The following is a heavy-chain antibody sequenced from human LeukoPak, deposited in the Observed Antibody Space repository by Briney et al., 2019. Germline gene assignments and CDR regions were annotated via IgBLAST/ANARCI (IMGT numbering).Heavy chain of an antibody. J-gene: IGHJ5*02. CDR2: ISAYNGNT. CDR1: GYTFTSYG. Sequence: ASVKVSCKASGYTFTSYGISWVRQAPGQGLEWMGWISAYNGNTNYAQKLQGRVTMTTDTSTSTAYMELRSLRSDDTAVYYCARSEGGYYDSSGYYYTNWFDPWGQGTLVTVSS. D-gene: IGHD3-22*01. V-gene: IGHV1-18*01. CDR3: ARSEGGYYDSSGYYYTNWFDP.